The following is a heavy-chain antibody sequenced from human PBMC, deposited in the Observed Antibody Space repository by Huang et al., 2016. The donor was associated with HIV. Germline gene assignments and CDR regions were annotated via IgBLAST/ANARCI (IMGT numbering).Heavy chain of an antibody. V-gene: IGHV1-18*01. CDR3: AGGREYCSGGSCFQGRYFDY. D-gene: IGHD2-15*01. CDR1: GYTFNIYG. Sequence: QVHLVQSGAEVKKPGASVRVSCKASGYTFNIYGISWVRQAPGQGLEWMGWIRAHNGKTKAAQRLQGRLTITTDTSTNTVFMELRRLRSDDTAFYYCAGGREYCSGGSCFQGRYFDYWGQGTLVTVSS. CDR2: IRAHNGKT. J-gene: IGHJ4*02.